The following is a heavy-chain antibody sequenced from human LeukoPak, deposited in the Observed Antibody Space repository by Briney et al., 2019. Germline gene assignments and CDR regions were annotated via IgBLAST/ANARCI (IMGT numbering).Heavy chain of an antibody. V-gene: IGHV4-59*01. CDR1: GGSISSYY. Sequence: SETLSLTCTVSGGSISSYYWSWIRQPPGKGLEWIGYIYYSGSTNYNPSLKSRVTISVDTSKNQFSLKLSSVTAADTAVYYCARFRVYGDSAWYFDFWGRGTLVTVSS. CDR3: ARFRVYGDSAWYFDF. J-gene: IGHJ2*01. CDR2: IYYSGST. D-gene: IGHD4-17*01.